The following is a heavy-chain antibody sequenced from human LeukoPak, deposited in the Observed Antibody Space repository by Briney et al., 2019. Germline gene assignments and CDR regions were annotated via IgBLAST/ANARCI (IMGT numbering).Heavy chain of an antibody. D-gene: IGHD3-10*01. CDR1: GYTFINYY. J-gene: IGHJ4*02. V-gene: IGHV1-46*01. Sequence: ASVKVSCKASGYTFINYYMHWVRQAPGQGLEWMGIINPSGGVSSAQKLQGRVTMTRDTSTGTVYMELSSLRSEDTGVYYCARDYHGSGSLTTFDYWGQGTLVTVSS. CDR3: ARDYHGSGSLTTFDY. CDR2: INPSGGV.